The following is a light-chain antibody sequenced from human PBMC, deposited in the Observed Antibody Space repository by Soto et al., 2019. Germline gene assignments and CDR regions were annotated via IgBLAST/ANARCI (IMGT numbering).Light chain of an antibody. Sequence: EVVMTQSPATLSVSPGDTATLSCRASQGVSSSLAWYQQKSGQAPRLLIYGASTRATGVPARFSGSGSGTEFTLTISRLQSEDFAVYYCQQYYNWRPRLGQGTKVDIK. CDR2: GAS. CDR3: QQYYNWRPR. V-gene: IGKV3-15*01. J-gene: IGKJ1*01. CDR1: QGVSSS.